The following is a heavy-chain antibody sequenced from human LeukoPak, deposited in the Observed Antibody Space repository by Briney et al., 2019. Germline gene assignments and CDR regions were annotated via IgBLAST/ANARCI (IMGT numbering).Heavy chain of an antibody. CDR1: GYTFTGYY. CDR3: ARDNYYGSGESDFDY. Sequence: ASVKVSCKASGYTFTGYYMHWVRQAPGQGLECMGWINPNSGGTNYAQKFQGRVTMTRDTSISTAYMELSRLRSDDTAVYYCARDNYYGSGESDFDYWGQGTLVTVSS. D-gene: IGHD3-10*01. J-gene: IGHJ4*02. V-gene: IGHV1-2*02. CDR2: INPNSGGT.